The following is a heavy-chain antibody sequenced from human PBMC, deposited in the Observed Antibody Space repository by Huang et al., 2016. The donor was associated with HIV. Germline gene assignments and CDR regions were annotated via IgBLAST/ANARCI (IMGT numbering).Heavy chain of an antibody. CDR3: ARGGGIQLWLLGYYYMDV. J-gene: IGHJ6*03. V-gene: IGHV1-18*01. CDR1: GYTFSSFG. CDR2: ISVYNGNT. Sequence: QVQLVQSGAEVKKPGASVKVSCKAPGYTFSSFGIGWGRQAPGQGLEWGGWISVYNGNTKFAQKFQGRLTMTTDTSTSTAYMELRSLRSDDTAVYYCARGGGIQLWLLGYYYMDVWGNGTTVTVSS. D-gene: IGHD5-18*01.